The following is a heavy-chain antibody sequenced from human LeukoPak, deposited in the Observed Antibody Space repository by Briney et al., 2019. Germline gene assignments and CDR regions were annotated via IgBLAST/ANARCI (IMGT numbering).Heavy chain of an antibody. V-gene: IGHV5-51*03. CDR1: GYSFTSYR. D-gene: IGHD2-21*02. Sequence: GESLKIACKGSGYSFTSYRIGWVRQMPGKCLEWMGIIYPCDSDTRYSPSFQGQVTISADKSTSTAYLQWSSLKASDTAMYYCATLSGGDLDYWGQGTLVTVSS. CDR3: ATLSGGDLDY. CDR2: IYPCDSDT. J-gene: IGHJ4*02.